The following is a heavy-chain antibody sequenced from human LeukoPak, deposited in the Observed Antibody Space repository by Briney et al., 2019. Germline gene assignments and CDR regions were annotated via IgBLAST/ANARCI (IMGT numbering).Heavy chain of an antibody. CDR3: ARGFSAKSGSLLY. V-gene: IGHV1-2*04. J-gene: IGHJ4*02. CDR2: INPNSGGT. Sequence: ASVTVSCKASGYTFTGYYMHWVRQAPGQGLEWMGWINPNSGGTNYAQKFQGWVAMTRDTSISTAHMELSRLRSDDTAVYYCARGFSAKSGSLLYWGQGTLVTVSS. D-gene: IGHD1-26*01. CDR1: GYTFTGYY.